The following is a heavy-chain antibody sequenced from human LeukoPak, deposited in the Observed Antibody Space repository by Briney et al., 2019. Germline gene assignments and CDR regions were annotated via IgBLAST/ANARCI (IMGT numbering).Heavy chain of an antibody. J-gene: IGHJ6*03. CDR2: ISAYNGNT. Sequence: ASVKVSCKASGYTFTSYGISWVRQAPGQGLEWMGWISAYNGNTNYALKLQGRVTMTTDTSTSTAYMELRSLRSDDTAVYYCARDPGSPKLYYYYYYMDVWGKGTTVTISS. V-gene: IGHV1-18*01. D-gene: IGHD3-10*01. CDR3: ARDPGSPKLYYYYYYMDV. CDR1: GYTFTSYG.